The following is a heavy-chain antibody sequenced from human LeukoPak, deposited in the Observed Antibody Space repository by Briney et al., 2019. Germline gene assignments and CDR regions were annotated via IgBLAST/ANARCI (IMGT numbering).Heavy chain of an antibody. CDR2: ISGSGGST. V-gene: IGHV3-23*01. CDR1: GFTFSSYA. CDR3: AKDIYGSGSGDFDY. J-gene: IGHJ4*02. Sequence: GGSLRLSCAASGFTFSSYAMSWVRQAPGKGLEWVSAISGSGGSTYHADSVKGRFTISRDNSKNTLYLQMNSLRAEDTAVYYCAKDIYGSGSGDFDYWGQGTLVTVSS. D-gene: IGHD3-10*01.